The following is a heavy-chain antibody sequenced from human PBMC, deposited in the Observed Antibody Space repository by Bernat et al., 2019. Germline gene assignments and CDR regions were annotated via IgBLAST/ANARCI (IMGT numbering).Heavy chain of an antibody. CDR1: GFTFSDYY. V-gene: IGHV3-23*04. CDR2: ISGSGGST. J-gene: IGHJ4*02. CDR3: AKGGSYYPLHTFDY. D-gene: IGHD1-26*01. Sequence: VQLVESGGGLVKPGGSLRLSCAASGFTFSDYYMSWVRQAPGKGLEWVSAISGSGGSTYYADSVKGRFTISRDNSKNTLYLQMNSLRAEDTAVYYCAKGGSYYPLHTFDYWGQGTLVTVPS.